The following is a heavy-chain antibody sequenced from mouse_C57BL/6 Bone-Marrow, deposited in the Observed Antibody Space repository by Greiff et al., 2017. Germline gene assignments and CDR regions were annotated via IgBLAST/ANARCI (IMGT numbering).Heavy chain of an antibody. CDR3: ARRIYYYGWFAY. CDR1: GFTFSSYG. J-gene: IGHJ3*01. V-gene: IGHV5-6*02. CDR2: ISSGGSYT. Sequence: EVKLVESGGDLVKPGGSLKLSCAASGFTFSSYGMSWVRQTPDKRLEWVATISSGGSYTYYPDSVKGRFTISRDNAKNTLYLQMSSLKSEDTAMYYCARRIYYYGWFAYWGQGTLVTVSA. D-gene: IGHD1-1*01.